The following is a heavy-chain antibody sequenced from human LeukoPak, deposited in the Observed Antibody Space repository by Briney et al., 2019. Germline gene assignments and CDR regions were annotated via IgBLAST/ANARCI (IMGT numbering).Heavy chain of an antibody. Sequence: GGSLRLSCTASAFTLCDFYMSWIRQAPGKGLEWIAYISNVGLTTYYAESVKGRFTISRDNAKNSLYLQMNSLRPEDTAVYYCACDFRYLGHDFWGQGSLVTVSS. CDR1: AFTLCDFY. V-gene: IGHV3-11*01. J-gene: IGHJ4*02. D-gene: IGHD2-21*02. CDR2: ISNVGLTT. CDR3: ACDFRYLGHDF.